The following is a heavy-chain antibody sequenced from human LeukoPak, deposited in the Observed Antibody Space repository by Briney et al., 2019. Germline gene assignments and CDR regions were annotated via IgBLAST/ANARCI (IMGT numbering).Heavy chain of an antibody. Sequence: SVKVSCKASGGTFSSYAISWVRQAPGQGLEWMGGINPIFGTANYAQKFQGRVTITADESTSTAYMELSSLRSEDTAVYYCARGQHCSSTSCYEGGLDYYYYYGMDVWGKGTTVTVSS. D-gene: IGHD2-2*01. CDR1: GGTFSSYA. J-gene: IGHJ6*04. CDR2: INPIFGTA. CDR3: ARGQHCSSTSCYEGGLDYYYYYGMDV. V-gene: IGHV1-69*13.